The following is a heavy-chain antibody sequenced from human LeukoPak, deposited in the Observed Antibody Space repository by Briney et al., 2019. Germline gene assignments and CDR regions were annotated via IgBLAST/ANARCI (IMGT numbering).Heavy chain of an antibody. Sequence: ASVKVSCKVSGYTLTELSMHWVRQAPGKGLEWMGGFDPEDGETTYAQKFQGRVTMTEDTSTDTAYMELSSLRSEDTAVYYCASLRESGSYYNWFDPWGQGTLVTVSS. CDR2: FDPEDGET. CDR3: ASLRESGSYYNWFDP. CDR1: GYTLTELS. V-gene: IGHV1-24*01. D-gene: IGHD1-26*01. J-gene: IGHJ5*02.